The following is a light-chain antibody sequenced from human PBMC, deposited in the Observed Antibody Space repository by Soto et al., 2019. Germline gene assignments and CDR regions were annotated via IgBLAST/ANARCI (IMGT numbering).Light chain of an antibody. CDR3: QQRSSWPIT. Sequence: EIVMTQSPATLSVSPGERATLSCRASQSVSSNLAWYQQKPGQAPRLLIYGASTRATGIPARFSGSGSGTDFTLTISSLEAEDFAVYYCQQRSSWPITFGQGTRLEIK. V-gene: IGKV3-15*01. CDR2: GAS. CDR1: QSVSSN. J-gene: IGKJ5*01.